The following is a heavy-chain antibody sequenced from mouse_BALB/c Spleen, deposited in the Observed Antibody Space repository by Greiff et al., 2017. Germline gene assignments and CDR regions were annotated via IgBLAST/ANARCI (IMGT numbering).Heavy chain of an antibody. V-gene: IGHV5-6-3*01. D-gene: IGHD2-3*01. Sequence: EVKLMESGGGLVQPGGSLKLSCAASGFTFSSYGMSWVRQTPDKRLELVATINSNGGSTYYPDSVKGRFTISRDNAKNTLYLQMSSLKSEDTAMYYCASRNDGYYVAGFAYWGQGTLVTVSA. CDR3: ASRNDGYYVAGFAY. J-gene: IGHJ3*01. CDR1: GFTFSSYG. CDR2: INSNGGST.